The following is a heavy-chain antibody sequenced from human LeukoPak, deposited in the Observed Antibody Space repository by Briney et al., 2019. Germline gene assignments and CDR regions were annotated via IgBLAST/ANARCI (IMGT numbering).Heavy chain of an antibody. Sequence: SETLSLTCTVSGGSISSSSYYWGWIRQPPGKGLEWIGSIYYSGSTYYNPSLKSRVTISVDTSKNQFSLKLSSVTAADTAVYYCARHLRRPPDSNLHSGWYRTGGYYFDYWGQGTLVTVSS. D-gene: IGHD6-19*01. J-gene: IGHJ4*02. V-gene: IGHV4-39*01. CDR3: ARHLRRPPDSNLHSGWYRTGGYYFDY. CDR1: GGSISSSSYY. CDR2: IYYSGST.